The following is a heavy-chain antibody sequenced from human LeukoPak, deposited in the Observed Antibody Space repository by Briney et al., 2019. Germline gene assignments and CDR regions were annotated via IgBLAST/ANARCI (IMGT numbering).Heavy chain of an antibody. D-gene: IGHD6-13*01. CDR1: GGSISSYY. CDR3: ARVWSSSWSKEAPYYFDY. J-gene: IGHJ4*02. CDR2: IYTSGST. V-gene: IGHV4-4*07. Sequence: SETLSLTCTVSGGSISSYYWSWIRQPAGKGLEWIGRIYTSGSTNYNPSLKSRVTMSVDTSKNQFSLKLSSVTAADTAVYHCARVWSSSWSKEAPYYFDYWGQGTLVTVSS.